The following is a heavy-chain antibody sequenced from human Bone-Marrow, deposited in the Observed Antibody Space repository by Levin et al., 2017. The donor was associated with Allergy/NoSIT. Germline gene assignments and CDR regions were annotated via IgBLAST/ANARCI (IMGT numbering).Heavy chain of an antibody. Sequence: SVKVSCKASGGTFNSHTITWVRQAPGQGLEWMGRIIPILDITNYAQNFQDRVTITADRSTGTAFMELNSLRSDDTPTYYCARGGMGAVHLEYWGQGTLVTVSS. D-gene: IGHD3-16*01. CDR3: ARGGMGAVHLEY. CDR2: IIPILDIT. V-gene: IGHV1-69*02. CDR1: GGTFNSHT. J-gene: IGHJ4*02.